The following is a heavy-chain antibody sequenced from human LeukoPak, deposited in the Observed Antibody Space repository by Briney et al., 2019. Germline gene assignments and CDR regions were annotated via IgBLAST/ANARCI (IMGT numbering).Heavy chain of an antibody. J-gene: IGHJ4*02. V-gene: IGHV5-51*01. D-gene: IGHD6-13*01. Sequence: GESLKISCKGSGYRFISYWIGWVRQMPGKGLEWLGIIDPGDSDTRYSPSFQGQVTISADKSISTAYLQWSSLKASDTAMYYCARHGIAAAGTWGDYWGQGTLVTVSS. CDR3: ARHGIAAAGTWGDY. CDR1: GYRFISYW. CDR2: IDPGDSDT.